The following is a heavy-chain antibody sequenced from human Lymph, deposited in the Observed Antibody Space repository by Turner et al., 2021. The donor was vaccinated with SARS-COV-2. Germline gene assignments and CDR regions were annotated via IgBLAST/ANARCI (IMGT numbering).Heavy chain of an antibody. D-gene: IGHD3-10*01. CDR3: LTGAE. CDR2: SSISGTYT. J-gene: IGHJ4*02. V-gene: IGHV3-21*02. CDR1: GFTFSSAT. Sequence: EAQLVESGGGLVKPGGSLRLSCEASGFTFSSATMNWVRQAPGKGLQWVSSSSISGTYTYYADAVKGRFTISRDNAKSSVYLQMNSLRAEDTGLYYCLTGAEWGQGTLVTVSS.